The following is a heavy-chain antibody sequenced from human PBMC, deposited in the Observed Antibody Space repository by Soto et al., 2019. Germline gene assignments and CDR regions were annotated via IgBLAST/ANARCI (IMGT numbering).Heavy chain of an antibody. CDR2: IYYSGST. Sequence: QVQLQESGPGLVKPSQTLSLTCTVSGGSISSGGYYWSWIRQHPGKGLGGIGYIYYSGSTYYNPSLKSRVTISVDTSKNQFSLKLSSVTAADTAVYYCAGTSPVRRYYYYGMDVWGQGTTVTVSS. J-gene: IGHJ6*02. V-gene: IGHV4-31*03. CDR3: AGTSPVRRYYYYGMDV. CDR1: GGSISSGGYY.